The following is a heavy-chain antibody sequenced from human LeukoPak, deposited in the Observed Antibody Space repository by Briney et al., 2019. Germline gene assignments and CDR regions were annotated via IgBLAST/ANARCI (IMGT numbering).Heavy chain of an antibody. J-gene: IGHJ3*02. CDR3: AKDLGPEWLVLLGAFDI. V-gene: IGHV3-23*01. D-gene: IGHD6-19*01. CDR2: ISGSGGST. Sequence: PGGSLRLSCAASGFTFSSYAMSWVRQAPGKGLEWVSAISGSGGSTYYADSVKGRFTISRDNSKNTLYLQMNSLRAEDTAVYYFAKDLGPEWLVLLGAFDIWCQGTMVTVSS. CDR1: GFTFSSYA.